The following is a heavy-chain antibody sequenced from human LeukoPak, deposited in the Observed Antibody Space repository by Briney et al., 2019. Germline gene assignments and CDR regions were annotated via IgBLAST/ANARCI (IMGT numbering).Heavy chain of an antibody. J-gene: IGHJ4*02. CDR3: ARSRGIAVAGTVDY. V-gene: IGHV4-61*02. CDR2: IYTSGST. D-gene: IGHD6-19*01. Sequence: TSETLSLTCTVSGGSISSGSYYWSWIRQPAGKGLEWIGRIYTSGSTNYNPSLKSRVTISVDTSKNQCSLKLSSVTAADTAVYYCARSRGIAVAGTVDYWGQGTLVTVSS. CDR1: GGSISSGSYY.